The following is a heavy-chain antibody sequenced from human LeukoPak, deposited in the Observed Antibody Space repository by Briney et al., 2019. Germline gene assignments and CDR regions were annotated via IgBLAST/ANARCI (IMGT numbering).Heavy chain of an antibody. D-gene: IGHD6-19*01. Sequence: GGSLRLSCGASGFIFSSYGMSWVRQAPGKGLEWVSAISGRGDTTYYADSVKGRFTISRDNAKNSLYLQMNSLRAEDTAVYYCARAPGIAVAGTFDYWGQGTLVTVSS. CDR1: GFIFSSYG. J-gene: IGHJ4*02. CDR2: ISGRGDTT. CDR3: ARAPGIAVAGTFDY. V-gene: IGHV3-23*01.